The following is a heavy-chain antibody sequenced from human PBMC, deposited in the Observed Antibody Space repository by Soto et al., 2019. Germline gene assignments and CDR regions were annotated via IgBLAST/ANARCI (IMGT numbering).Heavy chain of an antibody. CDR2: INAGNDNT. CDR1: GYTFTSYA. D-gene: IGHD3-10*01. Sequence: ASVKVSCKASGYTFTSYAIHWVRQAPGQRLEWMGWINAGNDNTKYSQKFQGRVTITRDTSASTAYMELSSLRSEDTAVYFCARDYRSCYYWFDPWGQGTLVTVS. V-gene: IGHV1-3*01. J-gene: IGHJ5*02. CDR3: ARDYRSCYYWFDP.